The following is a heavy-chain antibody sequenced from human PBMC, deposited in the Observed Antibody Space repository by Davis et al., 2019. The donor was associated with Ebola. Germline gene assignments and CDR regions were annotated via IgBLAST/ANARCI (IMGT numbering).Heavy chain of an antibody. J-gene: IGHJ3*02. CDR3: ARDTRRAYLDPQEAFDI. CDR1: GGTFSSYA. CDR2: INPSGGST. V-gene: IGHV1-46*01. Sequence: ASVKVSCKASGGTFSSYAISWVRQAPGQGLEWMGIINPSGGSTSYAQKFQGRVTMTSDTSTNTAYMELRSLRSDDAAVYYCARDTRRAYLDPQEAFDIWGQGTLVTVSS. D-gene: IGHD2/OR15-2a*01.